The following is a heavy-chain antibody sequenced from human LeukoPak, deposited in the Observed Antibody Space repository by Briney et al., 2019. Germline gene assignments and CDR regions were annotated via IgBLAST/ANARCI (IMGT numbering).Heavy chain of an antibody. CDR3: AKAQLRVTTGIDN. V-gene: IGHV3-23*01. Sequence: PGGSLRLSCAASGFTISSYAISWVRQAPGKGLEWVSGISSSAGNTNYADSVKGRFTISRDNSKNTLYLQMNSLRVEDTAVYYCAKAQLRVTTGIDNWGQGTLVTVSS. CDR1: GFTISSYA. J-gene: IGHJ4*02. D-gene: IGHD4-17*01. CDR2: ISSSAGNT.